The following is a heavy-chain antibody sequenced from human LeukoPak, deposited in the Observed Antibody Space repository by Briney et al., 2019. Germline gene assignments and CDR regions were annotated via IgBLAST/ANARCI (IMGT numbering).Heavy chain of an antibody. CDR3: AREIVGVTRPYYYGIDV. D-gene: IGHD2-21*02. J-gene: IGHJ6*02. Sequence: SETLSLTCTVSGGSISSSDYYWSWIRQPPGKGLEWIGYIYYSGSTHYNPSLKSRVTISVDTSKNQFSLKLSSVTAADTAVYYCAREIVGVTRPYYYGIDVWGQGTTFTVSS. CDR2: IYYSGST. CDR1: GGSISSSDYY. V-gene: IGHV4-30-4*01.